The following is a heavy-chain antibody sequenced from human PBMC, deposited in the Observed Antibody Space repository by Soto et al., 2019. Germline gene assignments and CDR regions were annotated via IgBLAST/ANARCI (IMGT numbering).Heavy chain of an antibody. Sequence: ASVKVSCKASGYTFTSYAMHWVRQAPGQRLEWMGWINAGNGNTKYSQKFQGRVTIARDTSASTAYMELSSLRSEDTAVYYCARGITLPTPLDYWGQGTLVTVSS. J-gene: IGHJ4*02. D-gene: IGHD1-20*01. CDR3: ARGITLPTPLDY. V-gene: IGHV1-3*01. CDR1: GYTFTSYA. CDR2: INAGNGNT.